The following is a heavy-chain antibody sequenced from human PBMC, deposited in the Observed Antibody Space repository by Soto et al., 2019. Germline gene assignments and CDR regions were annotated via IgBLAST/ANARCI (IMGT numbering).Heavy chain of an antibody. Sequence: ETLSLTCIVSVGSFRSGTYYWSWIRQSPGKGLEWIGYIYYSGDTNYNPSLKSRVTVSVDTSQNRFSLKLRSVTAADTAVYFCARALRGYDWNRRTDYFHGLDVWGQGTTVTSP. CDR1: VGSFRSGTYY. D-gene: IGHD1-20*01. CDR2: IYYSGDT. CDR3: ARALRGYDWNRRTDYFHGLDV. V-gene: IGHV4-61*03. J-gene: IGHJ6*02.